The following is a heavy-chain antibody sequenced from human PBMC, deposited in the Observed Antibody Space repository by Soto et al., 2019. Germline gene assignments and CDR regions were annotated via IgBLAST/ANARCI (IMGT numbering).Heavy chain of an antibody. V-gene: IGHV4-31*03. CDR3: ASDSYGSLGLDY. CDR2: IYYSGST. Sequence: PSETLSLTCTVSGGSISSGGYYWSWIRQHPGKGLEWIGYIYYSGSTYYNPTLKSRVTISVDTSKNQFSLKLSSVTAADTAVYYCASDSYGSLGLDYWGQGTLVTVS. D-gene: IGHD5-18*01. J-gene: IGHJ4*02. CDR1: GGSISSGGYY.